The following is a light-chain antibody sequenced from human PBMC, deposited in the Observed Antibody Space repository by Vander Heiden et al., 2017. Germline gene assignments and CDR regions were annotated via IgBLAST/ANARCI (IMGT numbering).Light chain of an antibody. CDR2: KAS. CDR1: QSINGF. V-gene: IGKV1-5*03. J-gene: IGKJ2*01. Sequence: DIRMTQSPSRLSASVGDRVTITCRASQSINGFLAWYQQKPGKAPKLLIYKASTLESGVPSRFSGSGSGTEFTLTISSLQPDDFASYYCQQYSTFSYTFGQGTKLEIK. CDR3: QQYSTFSYT.